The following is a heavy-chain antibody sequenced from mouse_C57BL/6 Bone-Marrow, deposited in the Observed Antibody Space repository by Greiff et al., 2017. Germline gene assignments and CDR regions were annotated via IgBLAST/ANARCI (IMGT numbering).Heavy chain of an antibody. Sequence: VQLQQPVAELVRPGASVKLSCTASGFNIKNTYMHWVKQRPEQGLEWIGRIDPANGNTNYAPKFQGKATMTADTSSNASYLQLSSLTSEDTALEYCASHYYYGSSCEAYWGQGTTLTVSS. CDR1: GFNIKNTY. CDR3: ASHYYYGSSCEAY. V-gene: IGHV14-3*01. J-gene: IGHJ2*01. CDR2: IDPANGNT. D-gene: IGHD1-1*01.